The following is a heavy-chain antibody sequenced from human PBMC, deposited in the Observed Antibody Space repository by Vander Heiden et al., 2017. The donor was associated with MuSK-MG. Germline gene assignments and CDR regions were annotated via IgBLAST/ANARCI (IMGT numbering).Heavy chain of an antibody. J-gene: IGHJ5*02. D-gene: IGHD2-2*01. CDR3: TRLQDIVVVPAAP. Sequence: EVQLVESGGGLVQPGGSLKLSCAASGFTFRDSAIHWVRQASGKGLEWVGRIRSKANSYATAYAASVKGRFTISIDDSKNTAFLQMDSLKTDDTAVYYCTRLQDIVVVPAAPWGQGTLVTVSS. CDR1: GFTFRDSA. CDR2: IRSKANSYAT. V-gene: IGHV3-73*02.